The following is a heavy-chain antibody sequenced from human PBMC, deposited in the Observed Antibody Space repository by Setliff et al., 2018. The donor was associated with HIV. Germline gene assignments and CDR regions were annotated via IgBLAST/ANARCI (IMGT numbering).Heavy chain of an antibody. CDR2: MYSSGTT. D-gene: IGHD1-26*01. J-gene: IGHJ4*02. Sequence: SETLSLTCTVSGGSISGKHWSWIRQPAGKGLEWIGRMYSSGTTDYNPSLNGRVTMSIDTFENRFSLRLRSVTTADTAVYYCAKDRSGSYRTFDYWGPGILVTVSS. V-gene: IGHV4-4*07. CDR3: AKDRSGSYRTFDY. CDR1: GGSISGKH.